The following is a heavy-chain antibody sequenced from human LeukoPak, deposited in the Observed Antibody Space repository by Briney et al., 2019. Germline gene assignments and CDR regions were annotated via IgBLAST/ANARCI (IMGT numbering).Heavy chain of an antibody. CDR1: GYTFTSYY. J-gene: IGHJ4*02. V-gene: IGHV1-46*01. D-gene: IGHD1-26*01. CDR2: INPSGGST. CDR3: ACGATRAAVGY. Sequence: GASVKVSCKASGYTFTSYYMHWVRQAPGQGLEWMGIINPSGGSTSYAQKFQGRVTMTRDMSTSTVCMELSSLRSEDTAVYYCACGATRAAVGYWGQGTLVTVSS.